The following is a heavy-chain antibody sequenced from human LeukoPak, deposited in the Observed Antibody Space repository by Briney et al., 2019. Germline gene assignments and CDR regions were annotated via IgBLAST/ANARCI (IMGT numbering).Heavy chain of an antibody. D-gene: IGHD6-19*01. CDR3: AKDVGIAVGRRAFDI. J-gene: IGHJ3*02. CDR2: ISGSGGST. CDR1: GFTFSRYW. Sequence: GGSLRLSCVASGFTFSRYWMHWVRQAPGKGLEWVSAISGSGGSTYYADSVKGRFTISRDNSKNTLYLQMNSLRAEDTAVYYCAKDVGIAVGRRAFDIWGQGTMVTVSS. V-gene: IGHV3-23*01.